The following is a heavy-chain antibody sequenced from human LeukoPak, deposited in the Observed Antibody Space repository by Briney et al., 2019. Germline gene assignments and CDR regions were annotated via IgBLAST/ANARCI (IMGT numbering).Heavy chain of an antibody. J-gene: IGHJ4*02. CDR1: GFTFSSYG. D-gene: IGHD3-22*01. CDR2: IWYDGSNK. CDR3: ARGRDSSGHYYVPDFDY. V-gene: IGHV3-33*01. Sequence: PGGSLRLSCAASGFTFSSYGMHWVRQAPGKGLEWVAVIWYDGSNKYYADSVKGRFTISRDNSKNTLYLQMNSLRAEDTAVYYCARGRDSSGHYYVPDFDYWGQGTLVTVSS.